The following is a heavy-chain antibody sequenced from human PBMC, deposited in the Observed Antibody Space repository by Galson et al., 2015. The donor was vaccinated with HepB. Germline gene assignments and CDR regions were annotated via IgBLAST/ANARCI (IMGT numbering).Heavy chain of an antibody. CDR2: INAGNGNT. J-gene: IGHJ4*02. V-gene: IGHV1-3*01. Sequence: SVKVSCKASGYTFTSYAMHWVRQAPGQRLEWMGWINAGNGNTKYSQKFQGRVTITRDTSASTAYMELSSLRSEDTAVYYCARVGVYCSGGSCYSAHWGQGTLVTVSS. D-gene: IGHD2-15*01. CDR1: GYTFTSYA. CDR3: ARVGVYCSGGSCYSAH.